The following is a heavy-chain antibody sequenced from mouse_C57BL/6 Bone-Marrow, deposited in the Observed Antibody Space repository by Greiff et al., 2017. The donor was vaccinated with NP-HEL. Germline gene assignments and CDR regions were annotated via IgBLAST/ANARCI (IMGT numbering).Heavy chain of an antibody. V-gene: IGHV10-3*01. Sequence: EVQLVESGGGLVQPKGSLKLSCAASGFTFNTYAMHWVRQAPGKGLEWVARIRSKSSNYETYYADSVKDRFTISRDDSTSMLLLQMNNLKTEDTAMYYCVGDGTMITTQRYYAMDYWGQGTSVTVSS. CDR1: GFTFNTYA. J-gene: IGHJ4*01. D-gene: IGHD2-4*01. CDR3: VGDGTMITTQRYYAMDY. CDR2: IRSKSSNYET.